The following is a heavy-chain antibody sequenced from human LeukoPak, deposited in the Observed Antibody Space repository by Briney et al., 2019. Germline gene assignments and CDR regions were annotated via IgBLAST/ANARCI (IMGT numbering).Heavy chain of an antibody. CDR2: ISGIGSTI. D-gene: IGHD2-21*02. J-gene: IGHJ4*02. V-gene: IGHV3-48*03. CDR1: GFTFSSYE. Sequence: GGSLRLSCAASGFTFSSYEMNWVRQAPGKGLEWVSYISGIGSTIYYADSVKGRFTMSRDNSKNTLYLQMNSLRDEDTAVYYCARVRGTALVNMYFDYWSQGTLVTVSS. CDR3: ARVRGTALVNMYFDY.